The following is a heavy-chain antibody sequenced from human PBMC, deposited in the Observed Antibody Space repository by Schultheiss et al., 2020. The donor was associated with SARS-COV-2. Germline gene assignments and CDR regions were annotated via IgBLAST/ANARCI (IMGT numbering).Heavy chain of an antibody. J-gene: IGHJ6*02. D-gene: IGHD6-19*01. CDR3: AKEIGAVAGMDYYGMDV. CDR2: ISYDGSNK. Sequence: GESLKISCAASGFTFSSYGMHWVRQAPGKGLEWVAVISYDGSNKYYADSVKGRFTISRDNSKNTLYLQMNSLRAEDTAVYYCAKEIGAVAGMDYYGMDVWGQGTTVTVSS. CDR1: GFTFSSYG. V-gene: IGHV3-30*18.